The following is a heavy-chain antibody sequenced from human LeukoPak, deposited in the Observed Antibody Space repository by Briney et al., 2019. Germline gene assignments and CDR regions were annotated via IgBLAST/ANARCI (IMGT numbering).Heavy chain of an antibody. CDR2: IVVGSGKT. J-gene: IGHJ4*02. Sequence: SVKVSCKASGFTFTSSSMEWVRQARGQLLEWIGWIVVGSGKTNYAQKFQERVTITRDVSTRTVYMELNSLRSEDTAIYYCARFYYGSGSYSDDYWGQGTLIIVSS. CDR1: GFTFTSSS. V-gene: IGHV1-58*02. D-gene: IGHD3-10*01. CDR3: ARFYYGSGSYSDDY.